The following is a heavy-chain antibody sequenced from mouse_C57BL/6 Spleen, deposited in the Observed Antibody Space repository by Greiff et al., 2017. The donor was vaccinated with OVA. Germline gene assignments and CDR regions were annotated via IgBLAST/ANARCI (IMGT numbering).Heavy chain of an antibody. V-gene: IGHV3-6*01. CDR1: GYSITSGYY. CDR2: ISYDGSN. Sequence: EVKVEESGPGLVKPSQSLSLTCSVTGYSITSGYYWNWIRQFPGNKLEWMGYISYDGSNNYNPSLKNRISITRDTSKNQFFLKLNSVTTEDTATYYCAREENHFDYWGQGTTLTVSS. CDR3: AREENHFDY. J-gene: IGHJ2*01.